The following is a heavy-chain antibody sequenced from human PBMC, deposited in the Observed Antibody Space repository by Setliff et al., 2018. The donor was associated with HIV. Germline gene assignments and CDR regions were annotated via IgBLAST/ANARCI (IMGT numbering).Heavy chain of an antibody. CDR2: INQSGIS. D-gene: IGHD3-3*01. V-gene: IGHV4-34*01. Sequence: SETLSLTCAVYGGSFSDHYWTWIRQPPGKGLERIGEINQSGISNFNPSLKSRVTMPIDTPKNQFSLKLSSVTAADTAVYFCARGGGFWSGQLDYWGQGTLVTVSS. J-gene: IGHJ4*02. CDR3: ARGGGFWSGQLDY. CDR1: GGSFSDHY.